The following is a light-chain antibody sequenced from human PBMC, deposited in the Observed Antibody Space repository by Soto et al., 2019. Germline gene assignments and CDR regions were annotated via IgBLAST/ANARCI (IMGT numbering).Light chain of an antibody. CDR1: QKITNNF. J-gene: IGKJ2*01. Sequence: EIVLTQSPGTLSLSPGERATLSCRASQKITNNFLAWFQQKPGLAPRLLIYGASTRASGIPDRFSGSGSGIDFALTISRLEPEDFAVYYCQQYGRSPFTFGQGTKLQIK. CDR2: GAS. CDR3: QQYGRSPFT. V-gene: IGKV3-20*01.